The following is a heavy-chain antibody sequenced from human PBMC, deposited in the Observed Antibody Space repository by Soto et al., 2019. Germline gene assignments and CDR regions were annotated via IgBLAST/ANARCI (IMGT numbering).Heavy chain of an antibody. CDR3: AREVRYCSGGSCYRNFDY. D-gene: IGHD2-15*01. V-gene: IGHV4-59*01. CDR2: IYYSGST. Sequence: SETLSLTCTVSGGSISSYYWSWIRQPPGKGLEWIGHIYYSGSTNYNPSLKSRVTISVDTSKNQFSLKLSSVTAADTAVYYCAREVRYCSGGSCYRNFDYWGQGTLVTVSS. CDR1: GGSISSYY. J-gene: IGHJ4*02.